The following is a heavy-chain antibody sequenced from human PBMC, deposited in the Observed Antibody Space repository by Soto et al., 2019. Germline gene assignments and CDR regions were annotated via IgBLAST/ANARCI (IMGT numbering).Heavy chain of an antibody. CDR1: GYTFTSYY. D-gene: IGHD6-6*01. V-gene: IGHV1-2*04. Sequence: ASVKVSCKASGYTFTSYYMHWVRQAPGQGLEWMGWINPNSGGTNYAQKFQGWVTMTRDTSISTAYMELSRLRSDDTAVYYCARETAGLEYSSSSLYYFDYWGQGTLVTVSS. CDR3: ARETAGLEYSSSSLYYFDY. J-gene: IGHJ4*02. CDR2: INPNSGGT.